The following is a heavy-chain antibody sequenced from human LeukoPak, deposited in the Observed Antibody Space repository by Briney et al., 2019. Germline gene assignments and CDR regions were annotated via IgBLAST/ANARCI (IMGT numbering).Heavy chain of an antibody. J-gene: IGHJ6*02. CDR2: INPNSGGT. CDR1: GYTFTGYY. Sequence: ASVKVSCKASGYTFTGYYMHWVRQAPGQGLEWMGWINPNSGGTNYAQKFQGWVTMTRDTSISTAYMELSRLRSDDTAVYYCARDHYFAYDSSGYSSHYYYGMDVWGQGTTVTVSS. CDR3: ARDHYFAYDSSGYSSHYYYGMDV. V-gene: IGHV1-2*04. D-gene: IGHD3-22*01.